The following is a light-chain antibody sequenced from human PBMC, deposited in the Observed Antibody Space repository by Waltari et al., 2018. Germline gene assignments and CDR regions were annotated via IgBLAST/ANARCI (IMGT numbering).Light chain of an antibody. CDR3: QVWDDTNNSGV. CDR1: NIETKS. V-gene: IGLV3-21*04. CDR2: YDS. J-gene: IGLJ3*02. Sequence: ARLTCEGENIETKSVNWYQQKAGQAPLLVMFYDSDRPSGIPERFSGSNSGSTATLTINWVEPGDEADYHCQVWDDTNNSGVFGGGTKLTVL.